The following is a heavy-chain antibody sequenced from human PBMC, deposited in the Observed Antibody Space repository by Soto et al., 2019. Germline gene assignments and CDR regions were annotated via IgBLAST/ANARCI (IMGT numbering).Heavy chain of an antibody. CDR3: ARGGYYFYMDV. CDR1: GGSISISNW. Sequence: QVQLQESGPGLVKPSETLSLTCAVSGGSISISNWWSWVRQTPREGLEWIGQIHHSGSTNYSPSLTSRVTISVYKSKIQCYRKMDSVTAADSAVYYCARGGYYFYMDVWGKGTTVTVSS. CDR2: IHHSGST. J-gene: IGHJ6*03. V-gene: IGHV4-4*02. D-gene: IGHD1-26*01.